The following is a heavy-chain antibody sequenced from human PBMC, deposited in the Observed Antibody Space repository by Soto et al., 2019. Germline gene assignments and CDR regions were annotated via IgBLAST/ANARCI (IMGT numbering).Heavy chain of an antibody. CDR3: AREGGAAPGARREGYLDL. V-gene: IGHV1-2*02. D-gene: IGHD6-25*01. CDR1: GYPLTDFY. Sequence: QVQLVQSGAEVKKPGASVTVSCKTSGYPLTDFYIHWVRQAPGQGLECMAWINPHTGDTNTALKFQGRVTMTRDTSINTAFMELTRLSSDDTAVYYCAREGGAAPGARREGYLDLWGRGTLVSVSS. CDR2: INPHTGDT. J-gene: IGHJ2*01.